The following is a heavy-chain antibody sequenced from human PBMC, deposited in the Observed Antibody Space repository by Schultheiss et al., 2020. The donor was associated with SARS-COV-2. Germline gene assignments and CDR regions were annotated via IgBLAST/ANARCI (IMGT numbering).Heavy chain of an antibody. CDR1: GFIFSSYA. J-gene: IGHJ6*02. CDR2: ISYDGSNK. CDR3: ARCITMVRGVYYYGMDV. V-gene: IGHV3-30*07. Sequence: GGSLRLSCAASGFIFSSYAMHWVRQAPGKGLEWVAVISYDGSNKYYADSVKGRFTISRDNSKNTLYLQMNSLRAEDTAVYYCARCITMVRGVYYYGMDVWGQGTTVTVSS. D-gene: IGHD3-10*01.